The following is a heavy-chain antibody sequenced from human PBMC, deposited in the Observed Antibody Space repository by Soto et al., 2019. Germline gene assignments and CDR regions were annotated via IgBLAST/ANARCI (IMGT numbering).Heavy chain of an antibody. Sequence: SVKVCCKASGGTFSSYAMSWVRQAPGQGLEWMGGIIPIFGTANYAQKFQGRVTITADESTSTAYMELSSLRSEDTAVYYCATKGIAARLGSDYWGQGTLVTVSS. CDR3: ATKGIAARLGSDY. V-gene: IGHV1-69*01. CDR1: GGTFSSYA. J-gene: IGHJ4*02. CDR2: IIPIFGTA. D-gene: IGHD6-6*01.